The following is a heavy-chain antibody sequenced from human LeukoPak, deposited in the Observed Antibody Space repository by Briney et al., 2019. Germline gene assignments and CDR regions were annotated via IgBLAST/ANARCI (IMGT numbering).Heavy chain of an antibody. V-gene: IGHV5-51*01. CDR3: ATLGYCSGGSCGAFDI. D-gene: IGHD2-15*01. CDR1: GYSFTSYW. CDR2: IYPGDSDT. Sequence: GESLKISCKGSGYSFTSYWIGWVCQMPGKGLEWMGIIYPGDSDTRYSPSFQGQVTISADKSISTAYLQWSSLKASDTAMYYCATLGYCSGGSCGAFDIWGQGTLVTVSS. J-gene: IGHJ3*02.